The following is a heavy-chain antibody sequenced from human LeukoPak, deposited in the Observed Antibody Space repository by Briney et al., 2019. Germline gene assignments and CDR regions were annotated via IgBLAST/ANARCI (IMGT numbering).Heavy chain of an antibody. J-gene: IGHJ2*01. V-gene: IGHV4-59*01. CDR1: GFSISSGYY. CDR3: VRVVPAARWYFDL. Sequence: SETLSLTCAVSGFSISSGYYWSWIRQPPGKGLEWIGYIYYSGSTNYNPSLKSRVTISVDTSKNQFSLKLSSVTAADTAVYYCVRVVPAARWYFDLWGRGTLVTVSS. CDR2: IYYSGST. D-gene: IGHD2-2*01.